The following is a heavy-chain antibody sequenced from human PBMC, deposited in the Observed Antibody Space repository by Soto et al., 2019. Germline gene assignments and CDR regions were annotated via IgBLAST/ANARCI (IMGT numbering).Heavy chain of an antibody. CDR1: VYSISAYY. CDR3: GRDDYGIFPY. V-gene: IGHV1-2*02. D-gene: IGHD3-10*01. CDR2: IDPKNGGT. Sequence: ASVKVSYKASVYSISAYYIHWVRQAPGQGLEWMGWIDPKNGGTVSAQKFQGRLTMTRDTSISTVYMDLSGLTSDDTALYYCGRDDYGIFPYWGQGTLVTVSS. J-gene: IGHJ4*02.